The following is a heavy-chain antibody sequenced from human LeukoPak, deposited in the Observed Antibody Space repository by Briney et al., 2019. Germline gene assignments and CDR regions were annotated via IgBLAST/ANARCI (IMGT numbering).Heavy chain of an antibody. J-gene: IGHJ4*02. Sequence: NTGGSLRLSCAAFSGYWMTWVRQAPGKGLEWVSSITTTGTHTYYADSVKGRFTISRDNAKNSLYLQMISLRAEDTAVYYCARGSQWTNGVTDFWGQGTLVTVSS. CDR2: ITTTGTHT. V-gene: IGHV3-21*01. CDR1: SGYW. D-gene: IGHD6-19*01. CDR3: ARGSQWTNGVTDF.